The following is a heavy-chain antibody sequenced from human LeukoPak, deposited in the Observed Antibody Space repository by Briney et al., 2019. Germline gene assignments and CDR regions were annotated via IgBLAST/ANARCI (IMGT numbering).Heavy chain of an antibody. J-gene: IGHJ4*02. CDR3: ARDSTTGMDY. Sequence: SQTLSLTRTVSAVSISSGGYYWPWIRQHPGTGLEWIGYIYYSGSTYYNPSLKSPFTISVDTSKNQFSLKLSSVTAADTAVYYCARDSTTGMDYWGQGTLVTVSS. D-gene: IGHD1-1*01. CDR1: AVSISSGGYY. CDR2: IYYSGST. V-gene: IGHV4-31*01.